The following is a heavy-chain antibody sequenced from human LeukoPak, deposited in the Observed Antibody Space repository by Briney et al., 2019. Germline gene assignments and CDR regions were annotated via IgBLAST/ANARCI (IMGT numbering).Heavy chain of an antibody. CDR2: IYSDGSRT. J-gene: IGHJ4*02. CDR1: GFTFSSFA. Sequence: GGSLRLSCAASGFTFSSFAMHWVRQAPGKGLEYLSAIYSDGSRTYYADSVKGRFTISRDNSKNTLYFEMSSLRVEDTAVYYCVKSPGSGWPVWGQGTLVTVSS. V-gene: IGHV3-64D*06. CDR3: VKSPGSGWPV. D-gene: IGHD6-19*01.